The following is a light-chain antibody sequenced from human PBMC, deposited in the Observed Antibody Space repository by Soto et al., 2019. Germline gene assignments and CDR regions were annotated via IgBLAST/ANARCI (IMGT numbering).Light chain of an antibody. CDR1: QSVTSY. V-gene: IGKV3-11*01. J-gene: IGKJ2*01. CDR2: GAS. Sequence: EIVLTQSPATLSLSPGERATLSCRASQSVTSYLAWFQQKPGQSPRLLIYGASNRATGIPARFSGSGSGTDFILTISSLEPEDFAVYYCQQRSNWLYTFGQGTKLEIK. CDR3: QQRSNWLYT.